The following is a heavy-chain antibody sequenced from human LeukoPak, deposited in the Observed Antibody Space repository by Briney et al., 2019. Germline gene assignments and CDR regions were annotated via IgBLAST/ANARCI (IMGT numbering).Heavy chain of an antibody. J-gene: IGHJ4*02. CDR3: ARFYYYGSGSYKCYFDD. V-gene: IGHV4-61*05. Sequence: SETLSLTCTVSGGSISSSSYYWNWIRQPPGKGLELIGYIYYSGTTNYNPSLKSRVSMSVDTSKNQFSLKLSSVTAADTAVYYCARFYYYGSGSYKCYFDDWGQGTLVTVSS. D-gene: IGHD3-10*01. CDR1: GGSISSSSYY. CDR2: IYYSGTT.